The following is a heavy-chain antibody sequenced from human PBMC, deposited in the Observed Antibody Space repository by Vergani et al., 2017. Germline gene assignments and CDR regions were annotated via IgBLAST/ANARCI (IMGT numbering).Heavy chain of an antibody. CDR1: GYTFTSYG. Sequence: QVQLVQSGAEVKKPGASVKVSCKASGYTFTSYGISWVRQAPGQGLEWMGWISAYNGNTSYAQKLQGRVTMTTDTSTSTAYMELRSLRSDDTAVYYCARDHPAGRVATIKGADYWGQGTLVTVSS. CDR2: ISAYNGNT. J-gene: IGHJ4*02. D-gene: IGHD5-12*01. V-gene: IGHV1-18*01. CDR3: ARDHPAGRVATIKGADY.